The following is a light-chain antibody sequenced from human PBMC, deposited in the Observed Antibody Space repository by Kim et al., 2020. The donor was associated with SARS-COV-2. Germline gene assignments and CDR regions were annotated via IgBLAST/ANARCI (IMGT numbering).Light chain of an antibody. J-gene: IGLJ2*01. Sequence: SYELTQPPSVSVSPGQTARITCSGDALPKQYAYWYQQKPGQAPVLVIYKDSERPSGIPERFSGSSSGTTVTLTISGVQAEDEADYYCQSAYSSGTYVVFG. CDR2: KDS. V-gene: IGLV3-25*03. CDR3: QSAYSSGTYVV. CDR1: ALPKQY.